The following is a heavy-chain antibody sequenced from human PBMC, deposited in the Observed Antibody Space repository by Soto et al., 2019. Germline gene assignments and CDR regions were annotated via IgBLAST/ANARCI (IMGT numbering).Heavy chain of an antibody. V-gene: IGHV4-4*07. CDR1: RGSISTYY. J-gene: IGHJ6*02. CDR2: IYASGGT. Sequence: SETLSLTCTVSRGSISTYYWSWIRQPAGKGLEWIGRIYASGGTNYNPSLQSRVTMSVDTSKKQFSLKLTSVTAADTAVYYCARGAAAGVDYGMDIWGQGTTVTVSS. D-gene: IGHD6-13*01. CDR3: ARGAAAGVDYGMDI.